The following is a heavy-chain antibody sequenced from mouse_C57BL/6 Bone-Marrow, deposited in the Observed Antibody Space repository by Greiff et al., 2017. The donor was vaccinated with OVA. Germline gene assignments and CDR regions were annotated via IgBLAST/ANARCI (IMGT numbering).Heavy chain of an antibody. V-gene: IGHV5-6*01. CDR1: GFTFSSYG. Sequence: DVHLVESGGDLVKPGGSLKLSCAASGFTFSSYGMSWVRQTPDKRLEWVATISSGGSYTYYPDSVKGRFTISRDNAKNTLYLQMSSLKSEDTAMYYCARQATTVVISFAYWGQGTLVTVSA. CDR2: ISSGGSYT. CDR3: ARQATTVVISFAY. J-gene: IGHJ3*01. D-gene: IGHD1-1*01.